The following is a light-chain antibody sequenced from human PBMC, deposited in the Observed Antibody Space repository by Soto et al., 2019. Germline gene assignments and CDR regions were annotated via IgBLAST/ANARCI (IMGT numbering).Light chain of an antibody. CDR1: SSDVGGYSY. V-gene: IGLV2-11*01. CDR3: CSSAGSYSYV. Sequence: QSALTQPRSVSGSPGQSVTISCTGTSSDVGGYSYVSWYQQHPGKAPKLMIYDVSKRPSGVPDRFSGAKSGNTASLTISGLQAEDEGDYYCCSSAGSYSYVFGTGTKLTVL. J-gene: IGLJ1*01. CDR2: DVS.